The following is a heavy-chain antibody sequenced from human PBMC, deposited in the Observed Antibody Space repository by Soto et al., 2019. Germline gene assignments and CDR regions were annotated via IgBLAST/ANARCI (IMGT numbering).Heavy chain of an antibody. D-gene: IGHD1-20*01. V-gene: IGHV1-18*01. CDR2: ISAYNGNT. J-gene: IGHJ3*02. CDR3: ARDPLLITCTTRGDDAFDI. CDR1: GYTFTSYG. Sequence: ASVKVSCKASGYTFTSYGISWVRQAPGQGLEWMGWISAYNGNTNYAQKLQGRVTMTTDTSTSTAYMELRSLRSDDTAVYYWARDPLLITCTTRGDDAFDIWGQGTMVTVSS.